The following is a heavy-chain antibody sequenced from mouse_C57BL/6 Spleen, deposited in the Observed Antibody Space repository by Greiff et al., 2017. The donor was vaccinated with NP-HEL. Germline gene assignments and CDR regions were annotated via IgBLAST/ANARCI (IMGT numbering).Heavy chain of an antibody. D-gene: IGHD2-4*01. CDR1: GYTFTDYY. CDR3: ARRRDYDYDYAMDY. Sequence: EVQLQQSGPELVKPGASVKISCKASGYTFTDYYMNWVKQSHGKSLEWIGDINPNNGGTSYNQKFKGKATVTVDKSSSTAYMELRSLTSEDSAVYYCARRRDYDYDYAMDYWGQGTSVTVSS. CDR2: INPNNGGT. J-gene: IGHJ4*01. V-gene: IGHV1-26*01.